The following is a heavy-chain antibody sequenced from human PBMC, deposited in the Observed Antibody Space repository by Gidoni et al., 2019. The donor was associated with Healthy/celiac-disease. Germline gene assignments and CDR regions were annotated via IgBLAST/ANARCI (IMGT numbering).Heavy chain of an antibody. CDR3: ARERTSTVRYYFDY. V-gene: IGHV1-2*02. CDR1: GYTFTGYY. J-gene: IGHJ4*02. CDR2: INPNSGGT. Sequence: QVQLVQSGAAVKKPGASVKVSGKASGYTFTGYYMHWARQAPGQGLEWMGWINPNSGGTNYAQKFQGRVTMTRDTSISTAYMELSRLRSDDTAVYYCARERTSTVRYYFDYWGQGTLVTVSS. D-gene: IGHD4-17*01.